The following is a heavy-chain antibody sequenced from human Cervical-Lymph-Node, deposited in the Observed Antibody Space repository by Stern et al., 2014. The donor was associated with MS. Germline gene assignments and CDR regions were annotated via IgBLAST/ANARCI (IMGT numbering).Heavy chain of an antibody. D-gene: IGHD2-2*01. V-gene: IGHV1-69*01. CDR1: GGTFSNYA. Sequence: VQLVESGAEVKKPGSSVKVSCKASGGTFSNYAFNWVRQDPGQGLEWMGGVIPMFATSNYAQKFQGRVTITADESTSTTYMEVSSLTSEDTAVYYCTRGEAAAFDYWGQGTLVTVSS. J-gene: IGHJ4*02. CDR3: TRGEAAAFDY. CDR2: VIPMFATS.